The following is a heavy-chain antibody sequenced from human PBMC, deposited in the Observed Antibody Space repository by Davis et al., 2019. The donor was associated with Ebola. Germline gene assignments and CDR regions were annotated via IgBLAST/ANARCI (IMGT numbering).Heavy chain of an antibody. CDR3: AKGGTLADGLDD. CDR2: ISGDGTST. J-gene: IGHJ4*02. D-gene: IGHD3-16*01. Sequence: GESLKISCAASGLTFNNYAMTWVRQAPGKGLEWVSAISGDGTSTYCADSVKGRSTISRDNSKNTAYLQMNSLRAEDTAIYYCAKGGTLADGLDDWGQGTLVTVSS. CDR1: GLTFNNYA. V-gene: IGHV3-23*01.